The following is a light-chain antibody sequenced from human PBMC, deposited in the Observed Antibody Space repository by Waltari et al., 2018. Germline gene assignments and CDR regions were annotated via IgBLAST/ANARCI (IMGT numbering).Light chain of an antibody. Sequence: DIQMTQSPSTLSASVVDRVTITCRASQNINKCLHWYQQKPGKAPNLLVYDASTLQTGVPSRFSGSGFGTEFTLAISSLQPEDFATYFCQHYNTYPPTFGQGTRVEIK. CDR1: QNINKC. J-gene: IGKJ1*01. CDR2: DAS. CDR3: QHYNTYPPT. V-gene: IGKV1-5*01.